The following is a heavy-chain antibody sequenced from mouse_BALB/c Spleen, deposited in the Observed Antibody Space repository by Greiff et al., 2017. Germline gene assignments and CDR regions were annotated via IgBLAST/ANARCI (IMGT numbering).Heavy chain of an antibody. CDR2: ISSGGSYT. CDR1: GFTFSSYA. CDR3: AREGAYYGNYGNYYAMDY. V-gene: IGHV5-9-4*01. Sequence: EVKLVESGGGLVKPGGSLKLSCAASGFTFSSYAMSWVRQSPEKRLEWVAEISSGGSYTYYPDTVTGRFTISRDNAKNTLYLEMSSLRSEDTAMYYCAREGAYYGNYGNYYAMDYWGQGTSVTVSS. J-gene: IGHJ4*01. D-gene: IGHD2-10*01.